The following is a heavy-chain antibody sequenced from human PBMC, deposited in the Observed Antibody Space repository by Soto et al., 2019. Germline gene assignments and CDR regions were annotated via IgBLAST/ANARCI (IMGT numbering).Heavy chain of an antibody. J-gene: IGHJ3*02. D-gene: IGHD3-22*01. CDR1: GFNVSTNA. CDR3: ATEQESSDYYSFAFDI. CDR2: IGGSGGTT. Sequence: EVQLLESGGGSVQPGGSLRLSCVASGFNVSTNAMSWGRQAPGKGLEWVSGIGGSGGTTHSADSVKGRFTISRDNSKNTLSLQMNSLRADDTAVYYCATEQESSDYYSFAFDIWGQGTVVTVSS. V-gene: IGHV3-23*01.